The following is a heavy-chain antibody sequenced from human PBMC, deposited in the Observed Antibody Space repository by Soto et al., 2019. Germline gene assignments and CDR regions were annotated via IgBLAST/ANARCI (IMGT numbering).Heavy chain of an antibody. Sequence: PSETLSLTCAVYGGSFSGYYWSWIRQPPGKGLEWIGEINHSGSTNYNPSLKSRVTISVDTSKNQFSLKLSSVTAADTAVYYCARGELEPTHRTFAYWGQGTLVTVSS. CDR2: INHSGST. J-gene: IGHJ4*02. V-gene: IGHV4-34*01. D-gene: IGHD1-1*01. CDR1: GGSFSGYY. CDR3: ARGELEPTHRTFAY.